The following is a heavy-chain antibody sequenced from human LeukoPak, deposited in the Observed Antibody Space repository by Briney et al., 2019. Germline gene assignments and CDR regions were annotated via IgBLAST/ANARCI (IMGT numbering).Heavy chain of an antibody. CDR3: ARDGGYYDFWSGYYTGGYYYYYYGMDV. V-gene: IGHV3-11*01. CDR2: ISSSGSTI. CDR1: GFTFSDHY. J-gene: IGHJ6*02. D-gene: IGHD3-3*01. Sequence: GGSLRLSCAASGFTFSDHYMSWIRQAPGKGLEWVSYISSSGSTIYYADSVKGRFTISRDNAKNSLYLQMNSLRAEDTAVYYCARDGGYYDFWSGYYTGGYYYYYYGMDVWGQGTTVTVSS.